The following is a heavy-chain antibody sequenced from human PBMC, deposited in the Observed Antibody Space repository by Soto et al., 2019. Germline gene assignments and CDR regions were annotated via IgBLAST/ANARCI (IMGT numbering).Heavy chain of an antibody. Sequence: QVQLVQSGAEVKKPGASVKVSCKASGYTFTSYGISWVRQAPGQGLEWMGWISAYNGNTNYAQKLQGRVTMTTDTSTSKAYMELRSLGSEDTAVYYCARGHCSGGIGPPTGYWGQGTLVTVSS. V-gene: IGHV1-18*04. CDR2: ISAYNGNT. D-gene: IGHD2-15*01. CDR1: GYTFTSYG. J-gene: IGHJ4*02. CDR3: ARGHCSGGIGPPTGY.